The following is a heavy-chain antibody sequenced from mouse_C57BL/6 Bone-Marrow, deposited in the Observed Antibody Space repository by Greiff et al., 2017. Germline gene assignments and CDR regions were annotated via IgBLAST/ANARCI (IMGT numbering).Heavy chain of an antibody. J-gene: IGHJ3*01. CDR1: GFTFSSYG. D-gene: IGHD1-1*01. V-gene: IGHV5-6*01. CDR2: ISSGGSYT. Sequence: EVMLVESGGDLVKPGGSLKLSCAASGFTFSSYGMSWVRQTPDKRLAWVATISSGGSYTYYPDRVKGRFPISRYNAKNTLYLQMSSLKSEDTAMYYCARLPYFYGSSYVWFAYWVQGTLVTVSA. CDR3: ARLPYFYGSSYVWFAY.